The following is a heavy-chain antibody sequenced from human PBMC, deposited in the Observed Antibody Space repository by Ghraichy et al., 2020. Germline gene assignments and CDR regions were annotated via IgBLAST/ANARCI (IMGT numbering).Heavy chain of an antibody. CDR2: ISYDGSNK. CDR3: AKDLQVYAIVGGGTRYYGMDV. Sequence: GGSLRLSCAASGFTFSSYGMHWVRQAPGKGLEWVAVISYDGSNKYYADSVKGRFTISRDNSKNTLYLQMNSLRAEDTAVYYCAKDLQVYAIVGGGTRYYGMDVWGQGNTVTVSS. V-gene: IGHV3-30*18. D-gene: IGHD2-8*01. CDR1: GFTFSSYG. J-gene: IGHJ6*02.